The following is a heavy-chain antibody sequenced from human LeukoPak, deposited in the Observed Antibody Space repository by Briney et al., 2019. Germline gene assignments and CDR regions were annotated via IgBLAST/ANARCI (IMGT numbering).Heavy chain of an antibody. CDR2: IIPIFGTA. D-gene: IGHD6-6*01. V-gene: IGHV1-69*01. Sequence: SVKVSCKASGGTFSSYAISWVRQAPGQGLEWMGGIIPIFGTANYAQKFQGRVTITADESTSTAYMELSSLRSEDTAVYYCARNRGSSSSSAFDIWGQGTMVTVSS. CDR1: GGTFSSYA. CDR3: ARNRGSSSSSAFDI. J-gene: IGHJ3*02.